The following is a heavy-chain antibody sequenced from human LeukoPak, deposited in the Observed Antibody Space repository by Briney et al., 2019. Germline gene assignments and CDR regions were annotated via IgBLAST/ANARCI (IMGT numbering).Heavy chain of an antibody. CDR1: GYTFTSYG. Sequence: ASVKVSCTASGYTFTSYGISWVRQAPGQGLEWMGWINPNSGGTNYAQKFQGRVTMTRDTPISTAYMELSRLRSDDTAVYYCARDSGITMVRGVIITMQFWGQGTLVTVSS. CDR3: ARDSGITMVRGVIITMQF. CDR2: INPNSGGT. D-gene: IGHD3-10*01. J-gene: IGHJ4*02. V-gene: IGHV1-2*02.